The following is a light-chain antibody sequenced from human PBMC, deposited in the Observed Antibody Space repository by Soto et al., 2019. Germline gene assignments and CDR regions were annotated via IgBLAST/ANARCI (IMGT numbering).Light chain of an antibody. CDR2: GAS. CDR1: QSVSSN. CDR3: QQYNNWPPWT. J-gene: IGKJ1*01. V-gene: IGKV3-15*01. Sequence: EIVMTQSPATLSVSPGERATLSCRASQSVSSNLAWYQQKHGQAPRLLIYGASTRATGIPARFSGSGSGTEFTLTISSLQAEDFAVDYWQQYNNWPPWTFGQGPKVEIK.